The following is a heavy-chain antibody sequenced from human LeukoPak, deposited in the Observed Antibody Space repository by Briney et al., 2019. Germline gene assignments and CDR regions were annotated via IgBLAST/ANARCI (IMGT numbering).Heavy chain of an antibody. CDR2: INPNSGGT. Sequence: ASVKVSCKASGYTFTGYYMHWVRQAPGQGLEWMGWINPNSGGTNYAQKFQGRVTMTRDSSISTAYMELRSLRSDDTAVYYCARWSGGSDWLYHNGMDVWGQGTTVIVSS. J-gene: IGHJ6*02. CDR1: GYTFTGYY. V-gene: IGHV1-2*02. CDR3: ARWSGGSDWLYHNGMDV. D-gene: IGHD6-19*01.